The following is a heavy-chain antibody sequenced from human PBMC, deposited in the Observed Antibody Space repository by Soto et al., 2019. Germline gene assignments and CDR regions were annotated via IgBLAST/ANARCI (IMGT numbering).Heavy chain of an antibody. D-gene: IGHD3-10*01. CDR1: GGTFGRYT. CDR3: ARGGKLGGDLEA. J-gene: IGHJ1*01. CDR2: IIPILETA. V-gene: IGHV1-69*08. Sequence: QVQLVQSGAEVKKPGSSVKVSCKASGGTFGRYTLSWVRQAPGQGLEWMGWIIPILETANYARRFQGRLTITADTSTGTAYMDLSGLKSDDTGVYYCARGGKLGGDLEAWGKGTQVPGSS.